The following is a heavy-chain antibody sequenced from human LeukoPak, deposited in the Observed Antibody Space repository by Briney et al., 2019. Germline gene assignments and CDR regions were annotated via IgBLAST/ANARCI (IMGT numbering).Heavy chain of an antibody. Sequence: GGSLRLSCEASGFNFNTYSMAWVRQAPGKGLEWVSSITGSTSYIYYADSLKGRFTISRDNAKNSLYLQMNSLRAEDTAVYYCARDGGGSEIWGHYDFYYMDVWGKGTTVTVSS. CDR2: ITGSTSYI. CDR1: GFNFNTYS. D-gene: IGHD3-16*01. CDR3: ARDGGGSEIWGHYDFYYMDV. V-gene: IGHV3-21*01. J-gene: IGHJ6*03.